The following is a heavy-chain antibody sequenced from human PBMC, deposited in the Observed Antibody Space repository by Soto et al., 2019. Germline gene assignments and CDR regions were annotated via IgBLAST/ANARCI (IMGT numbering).Heavy chain of an antibody. V-gene: IGHV1-69*01. CDR3: ARGCIAAAGSYYYGMDV. J-gene: IGHJ6*02. Sequence: QVQLVQSGAEVKKPGSSVKVSCKASGGTFSSYAISWVRQAPGQGLEWMGGIIPIFGTANYAQKFQGRVTIAADESTSTDYMELSSLRSEDTAVYYCARGCIAAAGSYYYGMDVWGQGTTVTVSS. D-gene: IGHD6-13*01. CDR1: GGTFSSYA. CDR2: IIPIFGTA.